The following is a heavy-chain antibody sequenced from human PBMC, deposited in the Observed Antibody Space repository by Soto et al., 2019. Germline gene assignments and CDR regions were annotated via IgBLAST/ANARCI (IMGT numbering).Heavy chain of an antibody. J-gene: IGHJ6*02. CDR2: INTYHGNT. V-gene: IGHV1-18*01. CDR3: ARSPGYSASWGYFYYGMKI. Sequence: QVQLVQSGAELKKPGASVKVSCKASGYTFTNYGISWVRQAPGQGLEWMGWINTYHGNTKYAQKLQGRVTMTKDTSTRTVYMELTSLRSDDTAVYYCARSPGYSASWGYFYYGMKIWGQGTTVIASS. D-gene: IGHD6-13*01. CDR1: GYTFTNYG.